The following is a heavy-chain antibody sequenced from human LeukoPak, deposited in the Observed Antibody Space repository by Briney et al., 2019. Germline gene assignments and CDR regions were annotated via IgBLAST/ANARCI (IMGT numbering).Heavy chain of an antibody. CDR3: ARVQDYGAGYYYMDV. CDR1: GFTFKSYC. Sequence: GVSLRLSCAASGFTFKSYCMRWVRQAPGKGLVWVSRINSDGNSTNYAVSVKGRFTISRDNAKNSLYLQMNSLRAEDTAVYYCARVQDYGAGYYYMDVWGKGTPVTVSS. J-gene: IGHJ6*03. V-gene: IGHV3-74*01. D-gene: IGHD3-10*01. CDR2: INSDGNST.